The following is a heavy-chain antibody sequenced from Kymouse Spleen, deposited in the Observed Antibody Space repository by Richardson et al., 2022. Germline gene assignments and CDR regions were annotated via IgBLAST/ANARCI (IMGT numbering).Heavy chain of an antibody. D-gene: IGHD1-7*01. J-gene: IGHJ6*02. CDR3: AKDLTGTTGPGYYGMDV. CDR1: GFTFDDYA. CDR2: ISWNSGSI. Sequence: EVQLVESGGGLVQPGRSLRLSCAASGFTFDDYAMHWVRQAPGKGLEWVSGISWNSGSIGYADSVKGRFTISRDNAKNSLYLQMNSLRAEDTALYYCAKDLTGTTGPGYYGMDVWGQGTTVTVSS. V-gene: IGHV3-9*01.